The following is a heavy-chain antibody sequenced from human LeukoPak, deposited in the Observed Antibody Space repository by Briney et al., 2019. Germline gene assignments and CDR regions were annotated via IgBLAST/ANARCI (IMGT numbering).Heavy chain of an antibody. CDR2: MNPNSGNT. CDR1: GYTFASYD. Sequence: ASVKVSCKASGYTFASYDINWVRQATGQGLEWVGWMNPNSGNTGYAQNVEGRVTMSRDTSISTAYMELSSLRSEDTAVYYCARALNPAPEYYALWRGYYNYYPYGMDVWGQGTTVTVSS. J-gene: IGHJ6*02. CDR3: ARALNPAPEYYALWRGYYNYYPYGMDV. D-gene: IGHD3-3*01. V-gene: IGHV1-8*01.